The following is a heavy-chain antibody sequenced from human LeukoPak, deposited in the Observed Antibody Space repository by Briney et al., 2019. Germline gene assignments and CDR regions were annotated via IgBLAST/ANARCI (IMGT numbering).Heavy chain of an antibody. Sequence: GGSLRLSCAASRFTFSSYGMHWVRQAPGKGLEWVAFIRYDGSNKYYADSVKGRFTISRDNSKNTLYLQMNSLRAEDTAVYYCAREYSSSSGNWFDPWGQGTLVTVSS. CDR3: AREYSSSSGNWFDP. J-gene: IGHJ5*02. D-gene: IGHD6-6*01. CDR1: RFTFSSYG. CDR2: IRYDGSNK. V-gene: IGHV3-30*02.